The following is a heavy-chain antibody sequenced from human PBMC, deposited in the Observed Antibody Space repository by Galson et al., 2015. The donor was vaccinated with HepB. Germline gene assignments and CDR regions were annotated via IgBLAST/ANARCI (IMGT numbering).Heavy chain of an antibody. CDR2: IKSRTDGGTT. CDR1: GFTFSNAW. V-gene: IGHV3-15*01. CDR3: TTRQQWLPPVY. D-gene: IGHD6-19*01. J-gene: IGHJ4*02. Sequence: SLRLSCAASGFTFSNAWMSWVRQAPGKGLEWVGRIKSRTDGGTTDYAAPVKGRFTISRDDSKNTLYLQMNSLKTEDTAVYYCTTRQQWLPPVYWGLGTLVTVSS.